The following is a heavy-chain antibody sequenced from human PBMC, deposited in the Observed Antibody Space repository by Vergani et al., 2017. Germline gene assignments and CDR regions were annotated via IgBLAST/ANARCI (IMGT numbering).Heavy chain of an antibody. V-gene: IGHV2-70*01. D-gene: IGHD3-10*01. Sequence: SRCSLSTSGMCVSWIRQPPGKALEWLALLDWDDDKYYSTSLKTRLTISKDTSKNQVVLTMTNMDPVDTATYYCARTGYYGSGSRTFDYWGQGTLVTVSS. J-gene: IGHJ4*02. CDR1: RCSLSTSGMC. CDR3: ARTGYYGSGSRTFDY. CDR2: LDWDDDK.